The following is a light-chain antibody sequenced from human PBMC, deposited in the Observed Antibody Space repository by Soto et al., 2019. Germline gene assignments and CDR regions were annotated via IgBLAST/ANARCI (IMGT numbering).Light chain of an antibody. CDR2: GAS. Sequence: EIVMRQSPATLSVSPGERATLSCRASQSVSSNLAWYQQKPGQAPRLLIYGASTRATGIPARFSGSGSGTDFTLTISRLEPEDFAVYYCQQYGSPFGGGTKVDI. J-gene: IGKJ4*01. V-gene: IGKV3-15*01. CDR1: QSVSSN. CDR3: QQYGSP.